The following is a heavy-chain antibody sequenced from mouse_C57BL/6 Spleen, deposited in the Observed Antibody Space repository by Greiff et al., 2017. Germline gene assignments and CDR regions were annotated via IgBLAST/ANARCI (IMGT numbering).Heavy chain of an antibody. V-gene: IGHV1-19*01. J-gene: IGHJ4*01. CDR3: AREDWVYAMDY. D-gene: IGHD4-1*01. CDR2: INPYNGGT. Sequence: VQLQQSGPVLVKPGASVKMSCKASGYTFTDYYMNWVKQSHGKSLEWIGVINPYNGGTSYNQKFKGKATLTVDKSSSTAYMELNSLTSEDSAVYYCAREDWVYAMDYWGQGTSVTVSS. CDR1: GYTFTDYY.